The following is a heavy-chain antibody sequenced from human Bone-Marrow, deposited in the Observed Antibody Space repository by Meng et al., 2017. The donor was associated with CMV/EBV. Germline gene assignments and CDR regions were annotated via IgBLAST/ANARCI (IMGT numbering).Heavy chain of an antibody. Sequence: GESLKIYCAASGFSVSSTYMSWVRQAPGKGLEWVSVIYSGGSTFYANSVKGRFTISRDNSRNTLYLQMNSLRADDTAVYYCARGGWDMYDASNHMWGQGTMVTVSS. J-gene: IGHJ3*02. V-gene: IGHV3-53*01. D-gene: IGHD4/OR15-4a*01. CDR2: IYSGGST. CDR3: ARGGWDMYDASNHM. CDR1: GFSVSSTY.